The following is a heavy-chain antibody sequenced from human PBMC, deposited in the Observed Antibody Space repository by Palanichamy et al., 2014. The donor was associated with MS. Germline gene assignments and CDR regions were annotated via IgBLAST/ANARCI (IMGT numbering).Heavy chain of an antibody. D-gene: IGHD3-22*01. J-gene: IGHJ3*02. CDR3: ARHVDWGDYYDSSGLTGAFDI. Sequence: QLQLQESGPGLVKPSETLSLTCTVSGGSISSSSYYWGWIRQPPGKGLEWIGSIYYSGSTYYNPSLKSRVTISVDTSKNQFSLKLSSVTAADTAVYYCARHVDWGDYYDSSGLTGAFDIWGQGTMVTVSS. V-gene: IGHV4-39*01. CDR2: IYYSGST. CDR1: GGSISSSSYY.